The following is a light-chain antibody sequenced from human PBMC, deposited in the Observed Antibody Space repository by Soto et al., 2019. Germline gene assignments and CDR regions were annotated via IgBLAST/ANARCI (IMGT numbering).Light chain of an antibody. V-gene: IGLV2-11*01. Sequence: QSVLTQPRSVSGSPGQSVTISCTGTSSDVGGYNYVSWYQQHPGKAPKLMIYDVSKRPSGVPDRFSGSKSGNTASLTISGLQAEDEADYYCQSYDSGLGGYVIFGGGTKPTVL. J-gene: IGLJ2*01. CDR3: QSYDSGLGGYVI. CDR1: SSDVGGYNY. CDR2: DVS.